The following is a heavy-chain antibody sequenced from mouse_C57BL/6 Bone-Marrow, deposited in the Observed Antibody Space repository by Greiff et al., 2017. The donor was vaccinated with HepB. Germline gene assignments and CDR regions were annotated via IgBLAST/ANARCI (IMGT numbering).Heavy chain of an antibody. CDR1: GYTFTSYW. CDR2: IDPSDSYT. V-gene: IGHV1-59*01. D-gene: IGHD2-1*01. CDR3: AKYYYGNPWFAY. Sequence: QVQLQQPGAELVRPGTSVKLSCKASGYTFTSYWMHWVKQRPGQGLEWIGVIDPSDSYTNYNQKFKGKATLTVDTSSSTAYMQLSSLTSEDSAVYYCAKYYYGNPWFAYWGQGTLVTVSA. J-gene: IGHJ3*01.